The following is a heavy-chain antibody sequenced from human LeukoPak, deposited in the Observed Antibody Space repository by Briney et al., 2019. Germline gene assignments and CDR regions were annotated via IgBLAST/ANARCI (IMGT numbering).Heavy chain of an antibody. CDR3: AKGAYGEYDY. J-gene: IGHJ4*02. V-gene: IGHV3-23*01. Sequence: GGSLRLSCAASGLTFSSYAMSWVRHAPGKGLEWVSAISSSGGSTYYADSVKGRFTISRDNSKNTLYMQMNSLRAEDTAVYYCAKGAYGEYDYWGQGTLVTVSS. CDR2: ISSSGGST. CDR1: GLTFSSYA. D-gene: IGHD4-17*01.